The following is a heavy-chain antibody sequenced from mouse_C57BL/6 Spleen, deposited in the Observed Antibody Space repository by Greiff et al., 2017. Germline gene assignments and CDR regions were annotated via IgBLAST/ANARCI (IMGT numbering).Heavy chain of an antibody. Sequence: EVKLQESGAELVRPGASVKLSCTASGFNIKDDYMHWVKQRPEQGLEWIGWIDPENGDTEYASKFQGKATITADTSSNTAYLQLSSLTSEDTAVYYCTTWYSNYGEDYWGQGTTLTVSS. CDR3: TTWYSNYGEDY. D-gene: IGHD2-5*01. V-gene: IGHV14-4*01. CDR2: IDPENGDT. CDR1: GFNIKDDY. J-gene: IGHJ2*01.